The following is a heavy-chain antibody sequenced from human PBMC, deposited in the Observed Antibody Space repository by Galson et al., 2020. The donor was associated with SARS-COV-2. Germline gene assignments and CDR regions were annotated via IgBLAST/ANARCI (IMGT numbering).Heavy chain of an antibody. CDR1: GGSISSGGYY. D-gene: IGHD3-10*01. V-gene: IGHV4-31*03. J-gene: IGHJ3*02. Sequence: SQTLSLTCTVSGGSISSGGYYWSWIRQHPGKGLEWIGYIYYSGSTYYNPSLKSRVTISVDTSKNQFSLKLSSVTAADTAVYYCARDLWFGEFHAFDIWGQGTMVTVSS. CDR3: ARDLWFGEFHAFDI. CDR2: IYYSGST.